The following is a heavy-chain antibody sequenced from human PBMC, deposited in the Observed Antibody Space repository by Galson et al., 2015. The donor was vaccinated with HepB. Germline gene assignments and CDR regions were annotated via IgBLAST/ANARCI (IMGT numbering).Heavy chain of an antibody. J-gene: IGHJ3*02. CDR1: GFTFDNYA. CDR3: AKGSYYGDYEGAFDI. CDR2: ISWSSGSI. V-gene: IGHV3-9*01. Sequence: SLRLSCAASGFTFDNYAMHWVRQAPGKGLEWVSGISWSSGSIGYADSVKGRFTISRDNAKNSLSLQMNSLRAEDTALYYCAKGSYYGDYEGAFDIWGQGTMVTVSS. D-gene: IGHD4-17*01.